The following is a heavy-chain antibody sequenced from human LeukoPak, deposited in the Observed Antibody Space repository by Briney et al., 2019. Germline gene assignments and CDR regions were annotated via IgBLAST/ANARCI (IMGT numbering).Heavy chain of an antibody. Sequence: GGSLGLSCAASDFAFSGYSMNWVRQAPGRGPEWLSLISTTSSAIYYADSVKGRFTISRDNAKNSLYLQMSSLRVEDTAVYYCARGVGATHFDLWGQGTLVTVST. CDR2: ISTTSSAI. CDR3: ARGVGATHFDL. V-gene: IGHV3-21*06. J-gene: IGHJ4*02. CDR1: DFAFSGYS. D-gene: IGHD1-26*01.